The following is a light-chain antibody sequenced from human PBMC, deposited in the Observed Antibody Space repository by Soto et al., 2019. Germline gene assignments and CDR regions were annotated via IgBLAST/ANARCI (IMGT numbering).Light chain of an antibody. J-gene: IGKJ5*01. V-gene: IGKV3-11*01. CDR2: DAS. Sequence: TQSPSSLSASVGDRVTITCRASQSISSDLAWYQQKPGQAPRLLIYDASNRATGIPARFSGSGSGTDFTLTISSLEPEDFAVYYCQQRSNWPPSITFGQGTRLEI. CDR1: QSISSD. CDR3: QQRSNWPPSIT.